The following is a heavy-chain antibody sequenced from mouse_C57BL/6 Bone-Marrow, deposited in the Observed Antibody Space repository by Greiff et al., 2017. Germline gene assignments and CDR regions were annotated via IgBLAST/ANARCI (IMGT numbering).Heavy chain of an antibody. CDR3: ASPNYYGSSP. Sequence: QVQLQQPGAELVKPGASVKLSCKASGYTFTSYWMHWVKQRPGQGLEWIGMIHPNGGSTNYNEKFKSKSTLTVDKSSSTAYMQLSSLTSEDSAVYYCASPNYYGSSPWGQGTLVTVSA. CDR1: GYTFTSYW. V-gene: IGHV1-64*01. J-gene: IGHJ3*01. CDR2: IHPNGGST. D-gene: IGHD1-1*01.